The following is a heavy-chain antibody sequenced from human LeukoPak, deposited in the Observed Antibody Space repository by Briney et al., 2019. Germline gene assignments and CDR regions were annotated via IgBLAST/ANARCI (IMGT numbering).Heavy chain of an antibody. CDR1: GFTFSSYE. CDR2: IGSSGSTI. V-gene: IGHV3-48*03. Sequence: GGSLRLSCAASGFTFSSYEMNWVRQAPGKGLEWVSYIGSSGSTIYYADSVKGRFTISRDNAKNSLYLQMNSLRAEDTAVYYCARGARVVGYWGQGTLVTVSS. CDR3: ARGARVVGY. J-gene: IGHJ4*02. D-gene: IGHD2-15*01.